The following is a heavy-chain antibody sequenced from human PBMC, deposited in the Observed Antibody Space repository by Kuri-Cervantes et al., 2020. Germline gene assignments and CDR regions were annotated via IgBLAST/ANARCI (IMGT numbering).Heavy chain of an antibody. V-gene: IGHV4-61*08. CDR1: GGSVSSGGYY. CDR3: AGAKGQNGLDV. Sequence: ESLKISCTVSGGSVSSGGYYWSWIRQPPGKGLEWIGYIYYSGSTNYNPSLKSRVTISVDTSKNQFSLKLSSVTAADTAVYYCAGAKGQNGLDVWGQGTTVTVSS. J-gene: IGHJ6*02. CDR2: IYYSGST.